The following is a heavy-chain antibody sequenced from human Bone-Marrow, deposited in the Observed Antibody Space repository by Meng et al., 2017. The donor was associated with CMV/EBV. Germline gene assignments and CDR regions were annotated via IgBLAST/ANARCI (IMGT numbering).Heavy chain of an antibody. D-gene: IGHD1-1*01. J-gene: IGHJ4*02. CDR2: IIPILGIA. V-gene: IGHV1-69*10. Sequence: SVKVSCKASGGTFSSYAISWVRQAPGQGLEWMGGIIPILGIANYAQKFQGRVTITADKSTSTAYMELSSLRSDDTAVYYCARDLGATGSDYWGQGTLVTVSS. CDR1: GGTFSSYA. CDR3: ARDLGATGSDY.